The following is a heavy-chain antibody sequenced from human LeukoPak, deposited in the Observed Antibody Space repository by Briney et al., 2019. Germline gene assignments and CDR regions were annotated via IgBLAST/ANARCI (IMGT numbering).Heavy chain of an antibody. J-gene: IGHJ4*02. D-gene: IGHD3-3*01. CDR1: GFTFSSYA. Sequence: GGSLRLSCAASGFTFSSYAMSWVRQAPGKGLEWVSAISGSGGSTYYADSVKGRFIISRDNSKNTLDLQMNSLRADDTAVYYCAKVLTLVDFWSGYYVDYWGQGTLVTVSS. CDR2: ISGSGGST. CDR3: AKVLTLVDFWSGYYVDY. V-gene: IGHV3-23*01.